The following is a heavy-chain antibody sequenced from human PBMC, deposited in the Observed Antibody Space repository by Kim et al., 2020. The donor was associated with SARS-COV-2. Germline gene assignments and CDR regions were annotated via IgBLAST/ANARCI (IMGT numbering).Heavy chain of an antibody. CDR2: IKKDGSQK. J-gene: IGHJ4*02. D-gene: IGHD3-9*01. CDR1: GFTFSNYW. CDR3: RTGLPDY. Sequence: GGSLRLSCAASGFTFSNYWMSWVRQAPGKGLEWVGSIKKDGSQKYFVCSVKGRFTISRDNAKYSVSLQINSLIVEVTGVYYCRTGLPDYWGQGTLVTVSS. V-gene: IGHV3-7*01.